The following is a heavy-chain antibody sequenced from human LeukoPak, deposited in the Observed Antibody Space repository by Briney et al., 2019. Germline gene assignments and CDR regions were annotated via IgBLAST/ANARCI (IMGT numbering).Heavy chain of an antibody. CDR2: INPNSGGT. D-gene: IGHD1-26*01. CDR1: GYTFTGYY. V-gene: IGHV1-2*02. J-gene: IGHJ1*01. CDR3: ARDSGSYPLS. Sequence: AASVKVSCKASGYTFTGYYMHWVRQAPGQGLEWMGWINPNSGGTNYAQKFQGRVTMTRDTSISIAYMELSRLRSDDTAVYYYARDSGSYPLSWGQGTLVTVSS.